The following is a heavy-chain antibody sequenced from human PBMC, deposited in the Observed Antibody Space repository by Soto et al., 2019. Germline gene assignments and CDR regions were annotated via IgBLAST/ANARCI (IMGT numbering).Heavy chain of an antibody. CDR3: VTGDYDYGDLVY. J-gene: IGHJ4*02. Sequence: SGPTLVKPTQTLTLTCTFSGFSLSTSGMRVSWIRQPPGKALEWLARIDWDDDKFYSTSLKTRLTISKDTSKNQVVLTMTNMDPVDTATYYCVTGDYDYGDLVYWGQGTLVTVSS. V-gene: IGHV2-70*04. D-gene: IGHD5-12*01. CDR1: GFSLSTSGMR. CDR2: IDWDDDK.